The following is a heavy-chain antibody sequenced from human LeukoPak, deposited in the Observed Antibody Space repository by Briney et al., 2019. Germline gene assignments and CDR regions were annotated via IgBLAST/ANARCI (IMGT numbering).Heavy chain of an antibody. D-gene: IGHD4-17*01. CDR1: GFTVSHNY. J-gene: IGHJ4*02. CDR3: AKDITTVIHRQFDY. V-gene: IGHV3-9*01. CDR2: ISWNSGSI. Sequence: GGSLRLSCAASGFTVSHNYMSWVRQAPGKGLEWVSGISWNSGSIGYADSVKGRFTISRDNAKNSLYLQMNSLRAEDTALYYCAKDITTVIHRQFDYWGQGTLVTVSS.